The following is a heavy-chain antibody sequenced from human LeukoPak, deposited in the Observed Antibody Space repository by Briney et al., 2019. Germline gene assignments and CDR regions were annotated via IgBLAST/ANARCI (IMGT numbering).Heavy chain of an antibody. V-gene: IGHV3-30*02. CDR1: GFTFSTYG. CDR2: IRNDGSNK. CDR3: AKDPGKWGPTRFDY. Sequence: GGSLRLSCAASGFTFSTYGMHWVRQAPGKGLEWVAFIRNDGSNKYYADSVRGRFTISRDNSRNTLYLQMNSLRAEDTAVYYCAKDPGKWGPTRFDYWGQGTLVTVSS. J-gene: IGHJ4*02. D-gene: IGHD1-26*01.